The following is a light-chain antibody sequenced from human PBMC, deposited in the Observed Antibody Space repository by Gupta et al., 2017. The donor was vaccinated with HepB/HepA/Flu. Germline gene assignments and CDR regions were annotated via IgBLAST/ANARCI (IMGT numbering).Light chain of an antibody. V-gene: IGLV3-1*01. CDR1: KVGEKF. CDR2: HDS. J-gene: IGLJ2*01. Sequence: SNELVQTHSVSVSPGQTASITCSGDKVGEKFVCRYQQKPGQSPVFVIYHDSQRPSGIPDRFSGSNSGNTATLTISGTQAMDEADYYCQAWDSSARFGGGTKLTVL. CDR3: QAWDSSAR.